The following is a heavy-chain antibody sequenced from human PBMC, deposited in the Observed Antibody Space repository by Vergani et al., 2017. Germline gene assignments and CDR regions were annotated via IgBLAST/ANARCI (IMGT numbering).Heavy chain of an antibody. V-gene: IGHV5-51*01. CDR1: GYSFTSYW. Sequence: EVQLVQSGAEVKKPGESLRISCKGSGYSFTSYWISWVRQMPGKGLEWMGLIFPGDADTRYSPSFEGQVTISADTSTSTAYVQWPSLKASDTAVYFCARLPRGLRGMSLEYWGQGTLVTVSS. CDR3: ARLPRGLRGMSLEY. CDR2: IFPGDADT. D-gene: IGHD3-10*01. J-gene: IGHJ4*02.